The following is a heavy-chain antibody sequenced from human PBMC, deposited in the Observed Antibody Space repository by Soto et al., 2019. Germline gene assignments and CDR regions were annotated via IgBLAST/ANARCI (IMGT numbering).Heavy chain of an antibody. J-gene: IGHJ5*02. V-gene: IGHV1-69*01. Sequence: ANYAQKFQGRVTIIADESTSTVYMELSSLRSEDTAVFYCARVRGQYNSAPDNWFDPWGQGTLVIVSS. D-gene: IGHD1-20*01. CDR3: ARVRGQYNSAPDNWFDP. CDR2: A.